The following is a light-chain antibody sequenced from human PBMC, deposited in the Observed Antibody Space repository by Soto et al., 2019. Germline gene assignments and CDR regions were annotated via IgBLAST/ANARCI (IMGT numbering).Light chain of an antibody. CDR2: KAS. Sequence: DIQMTQSPSTLSASVGDRVIITCRDSRNLGNLLAWYQQKPGKAPNLLIYKASILESGVPSRFSGSGSGTEFTLTITSLQPDDFATYYFQHYNTYSPFGGGTKVEIK. J-gene: IGKJ4*02. CDR1: RNLGNL. V-gene: IGKV1-5*03. CDR3: QHYNTYSP.